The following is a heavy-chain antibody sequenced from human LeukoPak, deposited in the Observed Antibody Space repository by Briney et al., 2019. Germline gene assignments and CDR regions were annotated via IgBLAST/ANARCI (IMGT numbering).Heavy chain of an antibody. CDR1: GGSISSGGYR. CDR3: AREMDAHPRIVV. V-gene: IGHV4-31*11. J-gene: IGHJ1*01. CDR2: INYSGST. D-gene: IGHD2-21*01. Sequence: SETLSLTCAVSGGSISSGGYRWTWIRQYPGKGLEWIGYINYSGSTYYNPSLKSRVVISVDTSKNQFSLNLDSVTAADTAVYYCAREMDAHPRIVVWGQGTLVTVSS.